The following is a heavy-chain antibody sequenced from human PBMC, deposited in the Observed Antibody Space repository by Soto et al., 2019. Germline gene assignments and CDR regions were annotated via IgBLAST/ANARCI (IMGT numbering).Heavy chain of an antibody. V-gene: IGHV1-69*02. J-gene: IGHJ5*02. CDR1: GGTFSSYT. D-gene: IGHD3-10*01. CDR2: IIPILGIA. CDR3: ARGVGSGSYYNQYIWFDP. Sequence: VASVKVSCKASGGTFSSYTISWVRQAPGQGLEWMGRIIPILGIANYAQKFQGRVTITADKSTSTAYMELSSLRSEDTAVYYCARGVGSGSYYNQYIWFDPWGQGTLVTVSS.